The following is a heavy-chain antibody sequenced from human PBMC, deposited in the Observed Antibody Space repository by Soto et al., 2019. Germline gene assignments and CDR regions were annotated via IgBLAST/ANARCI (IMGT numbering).Heavy chain of an antibody. CDR3: ARPTVAGTRYVMDV. V-gene: IGHV3-33*01. Sequence: QVQLVESGGGVVQPGRSLRLSCAASGFTFSSFGMHWVRQAPCKGLEWVAVIWYDGTKKYYADSVKGRFTISRDNSKNTRDLQMSSLRVEDTAVYYCARPTVAGTRYVMDVWGQGTTITVSS. J-gene: IGHJ6*02. D-gene: IGHD6-19*01. CDR2: IWYDGTKK. CDR1: GFTFSSFG.